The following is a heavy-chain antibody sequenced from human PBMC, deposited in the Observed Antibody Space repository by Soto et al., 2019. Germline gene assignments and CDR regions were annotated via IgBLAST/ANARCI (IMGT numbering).Heavy chain of an antibody. V-gene: IGHV4-39*07. CDR2: INYSGST. CDR3: AREWSGYRGGYYYYMDV. J-gene: IGHJ6*03. Sequence: PSETLSLTCAVSGGSISSSSYYGGWIRQPPGKGLEWIGEINYSGSTNYNPSLKSRVTISVDTSKNQFSLKLSSVTAADTAVYYCAREWSGYRGGYYYYMDVWGKGTTVTVSS. CDR1: GGSISSSSYY. D-gene: IGHD3-3*01.